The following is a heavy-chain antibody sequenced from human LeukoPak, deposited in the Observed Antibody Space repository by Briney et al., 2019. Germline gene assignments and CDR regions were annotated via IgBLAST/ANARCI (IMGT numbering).Heavy chain of an antibody. J-gene: IGHJ6*02. CDR2: IKQDGSEK. CDR3: ARDGGRDYYYGMDV. Sequence: GGSLRLSCAASGFTFSSYAMSWVRQAPGKGLEWVANIKQDGSEKYYVDSVKGRFTISRDNAKNSLYLQMNSLRAEDTAAYYCARDGGRDYYYGMDVWGQGTTVTVSS. V-gene: IGHV3-7*01. D-gene: IGHD6-25*01. CDR1: GFTFSSYA.